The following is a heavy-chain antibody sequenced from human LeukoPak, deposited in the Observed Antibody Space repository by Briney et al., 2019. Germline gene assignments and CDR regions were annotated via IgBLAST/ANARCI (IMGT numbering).Heavy chain of an antibody. Sequence: GGTLRLSCAASGFTFSSYGMSWVRQAPGRGLEWVSVISGSGGSIYYADSVKGRFTISRDNSKNTLYLQMNSLRAEDTAVYYCAKDSRGSSAWNHWGQGTLVTVSS. CDR2: ISGSGGSI. CDR3: AKDSRGSSAWNH. V-gene: IGHV3-23*01. D-gene: IGHD2-2*01. J-gene: IGHJ5*02. CDR1: GFTFSSYG.